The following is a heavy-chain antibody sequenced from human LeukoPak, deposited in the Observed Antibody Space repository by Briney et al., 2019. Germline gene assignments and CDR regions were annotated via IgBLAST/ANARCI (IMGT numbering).Heavy chain of an antibody. CDR2: MNPNSGNT. CDR1: GYTFTSYD. CDR3: ARDDVVVVAAMAFDI. D-gene: IGHD2-15*01. J-gene: IGHJ3*02. Sequence: ASVKVSCKASGYTFTSYDINWVRQATGQGLEWMGWMNPNSGNTGYAQKFQGRVTMTRNTSVSTAYMELSSLRSEDTAVYYCARDDVVVVAAMAFDIWGQGTMVTVSS. V-gene: IGHV1-8*01.